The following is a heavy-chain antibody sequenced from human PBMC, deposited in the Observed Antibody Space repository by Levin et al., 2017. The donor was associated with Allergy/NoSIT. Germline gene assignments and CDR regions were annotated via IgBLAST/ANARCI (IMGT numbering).Heavy chain of an antibody. D-gene: IGHD6-6*01. J-gene: IGHJ4*02. CDR1: GGSFSGYY. CDR3: ARAGAARLLGY. CDR2: INHSGST. V-gene: IGHV4-34*01. Sequence: SQTLSLTCAVYGGSFSGYYWSWIRQPPGKGLEWSGEINHSGSTNYNPSLKSRVTISVDTSKNQFSLKLSSVTAADTAVYYCARAGAARLLGYWGQGTLVTVSS.